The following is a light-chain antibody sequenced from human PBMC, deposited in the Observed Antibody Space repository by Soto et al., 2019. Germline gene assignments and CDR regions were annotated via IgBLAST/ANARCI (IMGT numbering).Light chain of an antibody. CDR3: CSYAGSPRYV. J-gene: IGLJ1*01. CDR1: SSDVGGYNY. V-gene: IGLV2-11*01. CDR2: DVS. Sequence: VLTQPRSVSGSPGQSVTISCTGTSSDVGGYNYVSWYQQHPGKAPKVMIYDVSERPSGVPDRFSGSKSGNTASLTISGLQAEDEADYYCCSYAGSPRYVLGTGTKLTVL.